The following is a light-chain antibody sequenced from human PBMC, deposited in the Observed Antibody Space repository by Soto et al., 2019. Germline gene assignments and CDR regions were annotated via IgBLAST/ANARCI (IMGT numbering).Light chain of an antibody. Sequence: QSVLTQPPSVSGAPGQRVTISCTGSSSNIGAGYDVHWYQQLPGTAPKLLIYGNSNRPSGVPDRFSGSKSGTSASLAITGLQAEDEADYYCQSYDSSLSGSGVFGNGTKVTV. CDR3: QSYDSSLSGSGV. CDR1: SSNIGAGYD. V-gene: IGLV1-40*01. J-gene: IGLJ1*01. CDR2: GNS.